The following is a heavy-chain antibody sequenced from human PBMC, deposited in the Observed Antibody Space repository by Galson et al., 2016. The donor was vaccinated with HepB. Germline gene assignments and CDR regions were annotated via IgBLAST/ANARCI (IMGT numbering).Heavy chain of an antibody. CDR1: GLTFRSYS. V-gene: IGHV3-21*01. D-gene: IGHD4-17*01. J-gene: IGHJ4*02. CDR3: ARDNGDLDY. CDR2: ISSTSSYI. Sequence: SLRLSCADSGLTFRSYSMNWVRQAPGKGLEWVSSISSTSSYIYYADSVKGRFTISRDNAKNSLYLQMNSLRAEYTAVYYCARDNGDLDYWGQGTLVTVSS.